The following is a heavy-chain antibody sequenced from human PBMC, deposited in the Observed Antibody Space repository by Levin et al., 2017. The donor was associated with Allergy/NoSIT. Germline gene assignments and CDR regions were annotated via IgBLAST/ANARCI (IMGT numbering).Heavy chain of an antibody. CDR2: IYLSGST. V-gene: IGHV4-30-2*01. Sequence: PSETLSLTCAVSGGSISSGGYSWSWIRQPPGKGLEWIGNIYLSGSTYYNPCLKSRVTISVDRSKNQFSLNLSSVTAADTAVYYCARVAGYSYGYYFDYWGQGTLVTVSS. CDR3: ARVAGYSYGYYFDY. D-gene: IGHD5-18*01. CDR1: GGSISSGGYS. J-gene: IGHJ4*02.